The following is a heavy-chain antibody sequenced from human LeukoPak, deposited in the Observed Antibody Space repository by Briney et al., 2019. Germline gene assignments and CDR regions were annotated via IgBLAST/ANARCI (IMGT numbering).Heavy chain of an antibody. CDR3: ARDRRNYFDY. CDR2: ISYDGNNK. CDR1: GFTFSSYA. V-gene: IGHV3-30-3*01. J-gene: IGHJ4*02. Sequence: PGGSLRLSCAASGFTFSSYAMHWVRQAPGKGLEWVAVISYDGNNKYYADSVKGRFTISRDNSKSTLYLQMNSLRVEDTAVYFCARDRRNYFDYWGQGTLVTVSS.